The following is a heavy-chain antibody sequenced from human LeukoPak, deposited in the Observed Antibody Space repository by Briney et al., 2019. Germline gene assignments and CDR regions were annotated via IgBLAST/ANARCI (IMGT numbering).Heavy chain of an antibody. CDR2: IYYSGST. V-gene: IGHV4-59*01. CDR1: GGSTSSYY. CDR3: ARETRYYGMDV. J-gene: IGHJ6*02. Sequence: SETLSLTCTVSGGSTSSYYWSWIRQPPGKGLEWIGYIYYSGSTNYNPSLKSRVTISIDTSKNQFSLKLSSVTAADTAVYYCARETRYYGMDVWGQGTTVTVSS.